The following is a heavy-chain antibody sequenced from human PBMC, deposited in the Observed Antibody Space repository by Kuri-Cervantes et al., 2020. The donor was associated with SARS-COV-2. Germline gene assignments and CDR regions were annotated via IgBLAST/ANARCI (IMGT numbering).Heavy chain of an antibody. CDR1: GGSISSSSYY. CDR3: ARRIASVQGAFDI. CDR2: IYYSGST. Sequence: SETLSLTCTVSGGSISSSSYYWGWIRQPPGKGLEWIGSIYYSGSTYYNPSLKSRVTISVDTSKNQFSLKLSSVTAADTAVYYCARRIASVQGAFDIWGQGTMVTVSS. D-gene: IGHD6-25*01. V-gene: IGHV4-39*07. J-gene: IGHJ3*02.